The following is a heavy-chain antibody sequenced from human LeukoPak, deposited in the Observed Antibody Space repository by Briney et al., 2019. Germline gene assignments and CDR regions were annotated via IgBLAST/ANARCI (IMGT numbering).Heavy chain of an antibody. Sequence: SEALSLTCTLSGGSIGTYYWSWIRQPPGKGLEWIGYIYHSGSTNYNPSLKSRVTISVDTSKNQFSLKLSSVTAADTAVYYCARGGGYASPIGYWGQGALVTVSS. CDR3: ARGGGYASPIGY. J-gene: IGHJ4*02. CDR1: GGSIGTYY. D-gene: IGHD5-12*01. V-gene: IGHV4-59*01. CDR2: IYHSGST.